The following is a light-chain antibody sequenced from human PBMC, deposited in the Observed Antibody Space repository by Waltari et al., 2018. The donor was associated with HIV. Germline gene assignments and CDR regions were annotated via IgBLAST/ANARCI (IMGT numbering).Light chain of an antibody. Sequence: QSALTQPASVSGSPGQSITISCTGSSGDVGSYNLVSWYQLLAGKVPNLLIYEVSKRPSGVSNRSSGSKSDTPASLTISGLQADDEADYYCSSYAGSHTLIFGGGTKLTVL. CDR2: EVS. V-gene: IGLV2-23*02. CDR3: SSYAGSHTLI. J-gene: IGLJ2*01. CDR1: SGDVGSYNL.